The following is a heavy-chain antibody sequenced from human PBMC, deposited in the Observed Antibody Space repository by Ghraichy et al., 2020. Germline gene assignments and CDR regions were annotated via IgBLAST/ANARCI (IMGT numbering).Heavy chain of an antibody. CDR3: ARAGCSGGRCYSPDEEYFQQ. CDR1: GGYFNIYY. V-gene: IGHV4-34*01. D-gene: IGHD2-15*01. Sequence: SETLSLTCAVYGGYFNIYYWNWFRQSPGKGLEWIGEINHSGRPNYNPSFRSRVTISIDTSKNQFSLNLRSVTDADTAVYYCARAGCSGGRCYSPDEEYFQQWGQGTLVTVSS. CDR2: INHSGRP. J-gene: IGHJ1*01.